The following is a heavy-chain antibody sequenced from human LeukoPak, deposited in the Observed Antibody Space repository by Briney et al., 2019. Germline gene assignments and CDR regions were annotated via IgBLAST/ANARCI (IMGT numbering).Heavy chain of an antibody. CDR3: VRGSYGAYDY. Sequence: KPGGSLRLSCAASGFTFSSYAMSWVRQAPGKGLEWVSSISSDSSYIYYADAVHGRFTVSRDNAKYSLYLQMNSLRAEDTAVYYCVRGSYGAYDYWGQGSLVTVSS. CDR1: GFTFSSYA. D-gene: IGHD4-17*01. J-gene: IGHJ4*02. CDR2: ISSDSSYI. V-gene: IGHV3-21*01.